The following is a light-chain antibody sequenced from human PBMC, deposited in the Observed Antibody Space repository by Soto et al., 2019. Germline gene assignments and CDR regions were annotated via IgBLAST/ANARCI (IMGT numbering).Light chain of an antibody. CDR2: DVT. J-gene: IGLJ1*01. CDR1: SSDVGAYNY. Sequence: QSALTQPASVSWSPGQSITTSCTGTSSDVGAYNYVSWYQHHPGKVPKLMIYDVTNRPSGVSERFSGSKSGNTASLSISGLQAEDEADYYCSSYTSSRTLVFGSGTKLTVL. CDR3: SSYTSSRTLV. V-gene: IGLV2-14*03.